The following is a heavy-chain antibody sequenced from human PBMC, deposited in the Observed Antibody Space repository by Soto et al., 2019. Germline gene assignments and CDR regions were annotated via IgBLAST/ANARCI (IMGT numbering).Heavy chain of an antibody. CDR2: IYYSGST. CDR1: GGTIRSYY. D-gene: IGHD3-3*01. J-gene: IGHJ6*01. V-gene: IGHV4-59*01. Sequence: TEKLPLTCSVSGGTIRSYYWSWFRQPLGKGLEGIGYIYYSGSTNYNPSLKSRVTISVDTSKNQFSLKLSSVTAADTAVYYCARDPYDFWSGHYGLAVWVQGSTAT. CDR3: ARDPYDFWSGHYGLAV.